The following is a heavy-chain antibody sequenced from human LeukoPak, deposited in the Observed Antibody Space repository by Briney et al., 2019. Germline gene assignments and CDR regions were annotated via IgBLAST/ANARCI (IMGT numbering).Heavy chain of an antibody. CDR2: INSDGSST. D-gene: IGHD3-16*02. Sequence: GGSLRLSCAASGFTFSSYWMHWVRQAPGKGLVWVSRINSDGSSTSYADSVKGRFTIPRDNAKNTLYLQMNSLRAEDTAVYYCARVSYYDYVWGSYRYSDYWGQGTLVTVSS. V-gene: IGHV3-74*01. CDR1: GFTFSSYW. CDR3: ARVSYYDYVWGSYRYSDY. J-gene: IGHJ4*02.